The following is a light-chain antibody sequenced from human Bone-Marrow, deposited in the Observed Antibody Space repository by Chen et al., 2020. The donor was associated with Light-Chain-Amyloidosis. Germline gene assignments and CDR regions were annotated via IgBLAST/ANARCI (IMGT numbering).Light chain of an antibody. Sequence: QSVLTQPPSASGSPGQRVTLSCSGSSSNIGNNYVSWYQQVPRTAPKLLIYNNNQRPSGVPDRFSGSRSGTSASLAISGLRSEDDADYYCAAWDDSLNGVVFGGGTKLTVL. CDR1: SSNIGNNY. CDR3: AAWDDSLNGVV. V-gene: IGLV1-47*02. CDR2: NNN. J-gene: IGLJ2*01.